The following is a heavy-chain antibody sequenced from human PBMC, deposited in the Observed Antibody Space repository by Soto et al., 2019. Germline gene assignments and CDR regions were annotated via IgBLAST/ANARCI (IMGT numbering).Heavy chain of an antibody. V-gene: IGHV4-34*01. CDR2: VNHSGGI. Sequence: QVQLHQCGAGLLKPSETLSLTCVVYCGSFSGYYWSCIRQPPGKGLEWFGEVNHSGGIDYNPSLKSRVTISVDTSKNQFSLKLSSVTAADTAVYYCAGRNGYYSGIDYWGQGTLVTVSS. CDR3: AGRNGYYSGIDY. J-gene: IGHJ4*02. D-gene: IGHD3-22*01. CDR1: CGSFSGYY.